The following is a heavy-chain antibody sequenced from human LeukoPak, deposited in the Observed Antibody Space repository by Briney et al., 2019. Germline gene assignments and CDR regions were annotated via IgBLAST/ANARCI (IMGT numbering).Heavy chain of an antibody. D-gene: IGHD6-25*01. J-gene: IGHJ3*02. CDR2: IYNSGST. Sequence: PSETLSLTCTVSGGSISSYYWSWIRQPPGKRLECIGYIYNSGSTNYNPSLKSRVSISVDTSKNQFSLKLSSVTAADTAVYYCARSAIDAFDIWGQGTMVTVSS. CDR3: ARSAIDAFDI. V-gene: IGHV4-59*08. CDR1: GGSISSYY.